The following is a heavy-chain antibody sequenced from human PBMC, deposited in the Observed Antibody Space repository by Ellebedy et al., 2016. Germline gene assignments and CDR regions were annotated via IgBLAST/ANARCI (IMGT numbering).Heavy chain of an antibody. CDR1: GFTFSKYF. Sequence: GESLKISXATTGFTFSKYFMTWIRQAPGKGLEWVATISGGGDKTFFADSVKGRFTISRDNSKYTLFLQMNNLRAEDTALYYCRQGHYFDQWGPGALVTVSS. CDR3: RQGHYFDQ. V-gene: IGHV3-23*01. J-gene: IGHJ4*02. CDR2: ISGGGDKT.